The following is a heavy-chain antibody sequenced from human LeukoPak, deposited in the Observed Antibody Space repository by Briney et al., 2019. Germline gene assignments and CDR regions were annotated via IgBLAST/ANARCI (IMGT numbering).Heavy chain of an antibody. CDR2: IYTSGST. CDR1: GGSISYSSYS. Sequence: SETLSLTCNVTGGSISYSSYSWNWIRKPAGKGLEWIGRIYTSGSTNYNPSLKSRVTMSVDTSKNQFSLKLSSVTAADTAVYYCARGPYSSGYRAFDIWGQGTMVTVSS. V-gene: IGHV4-61*02. D-gene: IGHD3-22*01. CDR3: ARGPYSSGYRAFDI. J-gene: IGHJ3*02.